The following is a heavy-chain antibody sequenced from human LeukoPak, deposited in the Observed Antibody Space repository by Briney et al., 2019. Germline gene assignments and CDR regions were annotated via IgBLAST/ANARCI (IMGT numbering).Heavy chain of an antibody. CDR3: ARDKYSHGYQLVDFDY. CDR2: INVGNGNT. CDR1: GYTFTSYA. J-gene: IGHJ4*02. D-gene: IGHD5-18*01. Sequence: ASVKVSCTASGYTFTSYAMHWVRQAPGQRLEWMGWINVGNGNTKYSQKFQGRVTITRDISASTAYMELSSLRSEDTAVYYCARDKYSHGYQLVDFDYWGQGTLVTVSS. V-gene: IGHV1-3*01.